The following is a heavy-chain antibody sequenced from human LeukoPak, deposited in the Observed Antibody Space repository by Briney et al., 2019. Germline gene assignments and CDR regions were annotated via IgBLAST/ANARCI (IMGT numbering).Heavy chain of an antibody. CDR1: GFTFSSYW. CDR2: IKQDGSEK. CDR3: ARCARVGATLTYYYHYGMDV. Sequence: GGSLRLSCAASGFTFSSYWMSWVRQAPGKGLEWVANIKQDGSEKYYVDSVKGRFTISRDNAKNSLYLQMNSLRAEDTAVYYCARCARVGATLTYYYHYGMDVWGQGTTVTVSS. D-gene: IGHD1-26*01. J-gene: IGHJ6*02. V-gene: IGHV3-7*01.